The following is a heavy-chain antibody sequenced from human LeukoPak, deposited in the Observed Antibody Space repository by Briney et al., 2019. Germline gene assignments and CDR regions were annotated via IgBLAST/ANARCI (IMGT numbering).Heavy chain of an antibody. D-gene: IGHD1-26*01. V-gene: IGHV3-11*01. Sequence: GGSLRLSCAASGFTFSDYYMSWIRQAPGKGLEWVSYISSSGSTIYYADSVKGRFTISRDNSKNSLYLQMNSLRTEDTALYYCAKDRVAGEGAYYFDYWGQGTLVTVSS. J-gene: IGHJ4*02. CDR3: AKDRVAGEGAYYFDY. CDR2: ISSSGSTI. CDR1: GFTFSDYY.